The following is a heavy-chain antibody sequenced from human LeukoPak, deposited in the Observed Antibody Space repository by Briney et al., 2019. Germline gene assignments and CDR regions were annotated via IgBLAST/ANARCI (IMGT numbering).Heavy chain of an antibody. D-gene: IGHD1-26*01. Sequence: GGSLRLSCAASGFTFSSYAMSWVRQAPGKGLEWVSHITSSSTNIYYADSVKGRFTISRDNAKNALSLQMNSLRDEDTAVYYCATSGNYYLKYWGQGTLVTVSS. CDR2: ITSSSTNI. CDR3: ATSGNYYLKY. J-gene: IGHJ4*02. V-gene: IGHV3-48*02. CDR1: GFTFSSYA.